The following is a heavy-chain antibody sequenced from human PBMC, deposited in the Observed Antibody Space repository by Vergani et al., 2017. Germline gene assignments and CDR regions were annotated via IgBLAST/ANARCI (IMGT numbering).Heavy chain of an antibody. D-gene: IGHD5-24*01. J-gene: IGHJ4*02. CDR2: LNTNTGKP. CDR1: GYTFTSYA. Sequence: QVQLVQSGSELKKPGASVKVSCKASGYTFTSYAMNWVRQAPGQGLEWMGWLNTNTGKPTYAPGFTGRFGFSLDTSVSTAYLQISSLKAEDTSVYYCARVGRDGYKTLSHWGQGTLVTVSS. V-gene: IGHV7-4-1*02. CDR3: ARVGRDGYKTLSH.